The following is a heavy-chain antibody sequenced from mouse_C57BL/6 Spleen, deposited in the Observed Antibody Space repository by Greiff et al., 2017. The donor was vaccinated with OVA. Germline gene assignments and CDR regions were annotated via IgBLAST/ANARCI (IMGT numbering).Heavy chain of an antibody. Sequence: EVQGVESGGGLVQPGGSLKLSCAASGFTFSDYYMYWVRQTPETRLEWVAYISNGGGSTYYPDTVKGRFTISRDNAKNTLYLQMSRLKSEDTAMYYCARQSPDDYDEGAWYFDVWGTGTTVTVSS. J-gene: IGHJ1*03. CDR1: GFTFSDYY. V-gene: IGHV5-12*01. CDR2: ISNGGGST. D-gene: IGHD2-4*01. CDR3: ARQSPDDYDEGAWYFDV.